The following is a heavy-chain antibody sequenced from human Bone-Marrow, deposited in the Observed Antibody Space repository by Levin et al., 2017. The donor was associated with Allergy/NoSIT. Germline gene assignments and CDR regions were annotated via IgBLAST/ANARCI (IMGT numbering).Heavy chain of an antibody. CDR3: ARVRKGVPAASYYYYYYYMDV. D-gene: IGHD2-2*01. CDR1: GFTFSSYW. V-gene: IGHV3-7*03. Sequence: GGSLRLSCAASGFTFSSYWMSWVRQAPGKGLEWVANIKQDGSEKYYVDSVKGRFTISRDNAKNSLYLQMNSLRAEDTAVYYCARVRKGVPAASYYYYYYYMDVWGKGTTVTVSS. J-gene: IGHJ6*03. CDR2: IKQDGSEK.